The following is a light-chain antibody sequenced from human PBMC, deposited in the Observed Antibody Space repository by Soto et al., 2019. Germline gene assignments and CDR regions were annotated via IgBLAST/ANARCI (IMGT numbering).Light chain of an antibody. CDR3: QQYADWPKT. V-gene: IGKV3-15*01. CDR1: QSVSSN. J-gene: IGKJ1*01. Sequence: EIVMTQSPATLSLSPGERATLSCRASQSVSSNLAWYQQKPGQAPRLLIYGASTRATGIPARFSGSGSGTEFTLTISSLKSEDFAVYFCQQYADWPKTFGQGAKVDIK. CDR2: GAS.